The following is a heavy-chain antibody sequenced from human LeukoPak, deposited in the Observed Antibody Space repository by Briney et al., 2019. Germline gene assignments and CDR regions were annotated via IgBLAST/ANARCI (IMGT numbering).Heavy chain of an antibody. J-gene: IGHJ4*02. V-gene: IGHV3-64*01. CDR3: AREYCSGGRCQYYFDY. CDR2: ISSDGGSP. D-gene: IGHD2-15*01. CDR1: GFTFSSYA. Sequence: GGSQRLSCAASGFTFSSYAMHWVRQAPGKGLEYVSDISSDGGSPFHVNSVKGRFTISRDNSKDTLYLQMGSLRAEDMAVYYCAREYCSGGRCQYYFDYWGQGTLVTVSS.